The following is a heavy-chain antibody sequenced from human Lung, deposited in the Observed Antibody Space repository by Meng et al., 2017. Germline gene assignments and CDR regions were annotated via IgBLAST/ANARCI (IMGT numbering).Heavy chain of an antibody. CDR2: IGNSGTTI. D-gene: IGHD1-26*01. CDR1: GFTLSDHY. Sequence: QVQLVESGGGLVKPVVSLRLSCEVSGFTLSDHYMSWIRQVPGKGLEWVSYIGNSGTTIYYADSVTGRFTISRDIARNSVYLQLNSLRVEDTGVYYCARERAQWEYWGEGTLVTVSS. V-gene: IGHV3-11*01. CDR3: ARERAQWEY. J-gene: IGHJ4*02.